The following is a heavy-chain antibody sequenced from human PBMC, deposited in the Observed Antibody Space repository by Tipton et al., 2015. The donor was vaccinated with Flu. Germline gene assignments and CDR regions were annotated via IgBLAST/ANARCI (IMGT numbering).Heavy chain of an antibody. CDR1: GFTFSRDW. CDR2: INGDGSST. D-gene: IGHD3-3*01. J-gene: IGHJ4*02. Sequence: GSLRLSCAASGFTFSRDWMHWVRQAPGEGLVWFSRINGDGSSTNYADSVKGRFTISRDNAKNTVYLQMNSLRAEDTAVYYCARGPLGAYYRDYWGQGTLVTVSS. V-gene: IGHV3-74*01. CDR3: ARGPLGAYYRDY.